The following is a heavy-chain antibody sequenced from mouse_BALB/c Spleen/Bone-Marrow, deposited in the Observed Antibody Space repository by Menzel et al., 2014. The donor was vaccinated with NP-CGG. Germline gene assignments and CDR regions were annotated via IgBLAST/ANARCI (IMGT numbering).Heavy chain of an antibody. CDR3: ARGNYEAMDY. J-gene: IGHJ4*01. CDR2: INPSTGYT. D-gene: IGHD2-1*01. Sequence: QVQLQQSGAELAKPGASVKMSCKASGYTFTTYWMHWVKQRPGQGLEWIGYINPSTGYTACNQKFKDKATLTADKSSNTAYMQLSSLTSEDSAVYYCARGNYEAMDYWGQGTSVTVSS. V-gene: IGHV1-7*01. CDR1: GYTFTTYW.